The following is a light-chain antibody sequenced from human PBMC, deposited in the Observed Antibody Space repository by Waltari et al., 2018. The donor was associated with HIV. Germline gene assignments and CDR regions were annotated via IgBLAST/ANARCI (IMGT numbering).Light chain of an antibody. Sequence: SVLTQPPSVSGAPGQRVTISCSESGSNIGATYDVHWYQHLPGTAPKLLIYGNSKRPSGVPDRFSGSKSGTSASLAITGLQPEDEGDYYCQSYDSRLSGSVFGGGTKLTVL. CDR1: GSNIGATYD. V-gene: IGLV1-40*01. J-gene: IGLJ2*01. CDR3: QSYDSRLSGSV. CDR2: GNS.